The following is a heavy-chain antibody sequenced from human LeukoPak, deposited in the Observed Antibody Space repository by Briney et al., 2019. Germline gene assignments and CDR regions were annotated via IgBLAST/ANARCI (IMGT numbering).Heavy chain of an antibody. V-gene: IGHV5-51*01. CDR1: GYPFSSYW. Sequence: GESLKISCEGSGYPFSSYWIAWVRQKPGKGLEWMGIIYPGDSDATYNPSFQGQVTIPGDKFMNTAYLQWSSLKASDTAIYYCARRSRGYCSDTSCHFDYWGQGTLVTVSS. CDR2: IYPGDSDA. D-gene: IGHD2-15*01. J-gene: IGHJ4*02. CDR3: ARRSRGYCSDTSCHFDY.